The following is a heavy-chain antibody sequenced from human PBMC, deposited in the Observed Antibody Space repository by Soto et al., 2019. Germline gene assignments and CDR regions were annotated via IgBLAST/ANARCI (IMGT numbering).Heavy chain of an antibody. J-gene: IGHJ5*02. CDR3: ARDRGGITVSSKPLGEWFDP. Sequence: SGTPSLTCTVSGALLNNFFWSWVRQAPGEGMGGGGCGCLGGAAAYLAEGETTGYNPSLESRATISLDLPKNQFSLRLTSVTAADTAVYYCARDRGGITVSSKPLGEWFDPWGQGTLVTVSS. CDR2: LGGAAAYLAEGETT. V-gene: IGHV4-4*07. CDR1: GALLNNFF. D-gene: IGHD3-16*01.